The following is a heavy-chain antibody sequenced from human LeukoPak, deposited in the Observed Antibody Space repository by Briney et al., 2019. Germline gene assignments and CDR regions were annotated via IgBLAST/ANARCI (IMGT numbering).Heavy chain of an antibody. CDR1: SYSFTSYG. V-gene: IGHV1-18*01. CDR3: ARDMFPGSSGVVIKNMDI. J-gene: IGHJ6*03. CDR2: ISAYNGNT. Sequence: ASVKVSCKASSYSFTSYGFSWVRQAPGQGLEWMGWISAYNGNTKYAQKLRGRVTMTTDTSTSTAYMELRSLRSDDTAVYYCARDMFPGSSGVVIKNMDIWGKGTTVTVSS. D-gene: IGHD3-3*01.